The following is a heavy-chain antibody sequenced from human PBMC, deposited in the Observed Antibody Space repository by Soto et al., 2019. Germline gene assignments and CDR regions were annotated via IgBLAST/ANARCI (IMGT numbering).Heavy chain of an antibody. J-gene: IGHJ5*02. D-gene: IGHD6-13*01. CDR2: INHSGST. CDR3: ASCLIAAAGMDNWFDP. CDR1: GGSFSGYY. Sequence: QVQLQQWGAGLLKPSETLSLTCAVYGGSFSGYYWSWIRQPPGKGLEWIGEINHSGSTNYNPSLKSRVTISVDTSKNQVALKLSSVTAADTAVYYCASCLIAAAGMDNWFDPWGQGTLVTVSS. V-gene: IGHV4-34*01.